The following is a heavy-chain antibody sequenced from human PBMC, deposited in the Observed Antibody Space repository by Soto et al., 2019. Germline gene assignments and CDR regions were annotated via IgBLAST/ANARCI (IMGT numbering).Heavy chain of an antibody. CDR1: GGSISSSSYY. CDR3: ATNYYDYYYYGMDV. V-gene: IGHV4-39*01. CDR2: IYYSGST. J-gene: IGHJ6*02. D-gene: IGHD3-10*01. Sequence: SETLSLTXTVSGGSISSSSYYWGWIRQPPGKGLEWIGSIYYSGSTYYNPSLKSRVTISVDTSKNQFSLKLSSVTAADTAVYYCATNYYDYYYYGMDVWGQGTTVTVS.